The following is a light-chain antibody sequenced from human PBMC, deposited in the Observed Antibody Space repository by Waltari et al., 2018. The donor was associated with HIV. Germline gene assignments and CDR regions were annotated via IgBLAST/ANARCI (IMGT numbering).Light chain of an antibody. V-gene: IGLV2-14*01. Sequence: QSALTQPASVPGSPGQSITISCTGTSSDVGGYNYVSWYQQHPGKAPKLIIYDVSNRPSGVSNRFSGSKSCNTASLTISGLQAEDEADYYCSSYTSSSTLYVFGTGTKVTVL. CDR1: SSDVGGYNY. CDR3: SSYTSSSTLYV. J-gene: IGLJ1*01. CDR2: DVS.